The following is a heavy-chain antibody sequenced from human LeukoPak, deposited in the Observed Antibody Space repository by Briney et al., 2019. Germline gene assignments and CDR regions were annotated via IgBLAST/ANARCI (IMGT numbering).Heavy chain of an antibody. V-gene: IGHV1-2*02. J-gene: IGHJ6*03. CDR1: GYTFTGYF. CDR2: INPNSGGT. D-gene: IGHD3-10*01. CDR3: ARDYGSGSYYYYYMDV. Sequence: ASVKVSCKASGYTFTGYFVHWVRQAPGQGLQWMGWINPNSGGTNYAQKFQGRVTMTRDTSISTAYMELSRLRSDDTAVYYCARDYGSGSYYYYYMDVWGKGTTVTVSS.